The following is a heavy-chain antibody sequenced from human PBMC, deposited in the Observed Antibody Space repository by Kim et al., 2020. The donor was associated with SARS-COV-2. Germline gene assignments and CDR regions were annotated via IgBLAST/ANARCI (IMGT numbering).Heavy chain of an antibody. CDR3: ARVSLGSSSWYYFDY. J-gene: IGHJ4*02. D-gene: IGHD6-13*01. Sequence: ADSRKGRFTISRENAKYSIYLQMNSLRADDTAVYYCARVSLGSSSWYYFDYWGQGTLVTVSS. V-gene: IGHV3-11*01.